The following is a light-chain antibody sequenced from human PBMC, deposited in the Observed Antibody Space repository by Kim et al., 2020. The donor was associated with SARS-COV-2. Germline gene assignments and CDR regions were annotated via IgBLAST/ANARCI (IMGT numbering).Light chain of an antibody. CDR2: YDS. V-gene: IGLV3-21*04. J-gene: IGLJ3*02. CDR3: QVWDSSSDHPV. Sequence: SYELTQPPSVSVAPGKTARITCGGNNIGSKSVHWYQQKPGQAPVLVIYYDSDRPSGIPERFSGSNSGNTATVTISRVEAGDEADYYCQVWDSSSDHPVFGGGTQLTVL. CDR1: NIGSKS.